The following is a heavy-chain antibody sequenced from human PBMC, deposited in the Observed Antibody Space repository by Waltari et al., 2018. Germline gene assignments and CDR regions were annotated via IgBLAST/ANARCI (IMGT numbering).Heavy chain of an antibody. CDR2: IYPGDSDT. D-gene: IGHD2-21*02. Sequence: EVQLVQSGAEVKKPGESLKISCKGSGYSFTSYWIGWVRQMPGKGLEWMGIIYPGDSDTRYSPSFQGQVTISADKSISTAYLQWSSLKASDTAMYYCARTFVEMGDYYYYYYMDVWGKGTTVTVSS. CDR3: ARTFVEMGDYYYYYYMDV. CDR1: GYSFTSYW. J-gene: IGHJ6*03. V-gene: IGHV5-51*01.